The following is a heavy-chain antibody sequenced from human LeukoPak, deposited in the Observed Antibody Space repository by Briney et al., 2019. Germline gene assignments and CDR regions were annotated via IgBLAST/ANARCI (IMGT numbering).Heavy chain of an antibody. CDR2: IYSGGST. J-gene: IGHJ4*02. D-gene: IGHD3-9*01. Sequence: GGSLRLSCAASGFTVSSNYMSWVRQAPGKGLEWVSVIYSGGSTYYADSVKGRFTISRDNSKNTLYLRMNSLRAEDTAVYYCAGTYYDILTGYYFYWGQGTLVTVSS. CDR3: AGTYYDILTGYYFY. V-gene: IGHV3-66*01. CDR1: GFTVSSNY.